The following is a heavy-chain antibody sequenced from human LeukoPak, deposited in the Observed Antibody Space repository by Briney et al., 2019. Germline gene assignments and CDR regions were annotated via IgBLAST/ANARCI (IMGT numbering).Heavy chain of an antibody. V-gene: IGHV3-23*01. CDR2: ISGSGGST. Sequence: GGSLRLSCAASGFTFSSYAMSWVRQAPGKGLEWVSAISGSGGSTYYADSVKGRFTISRDNSKNTLYLQMNSLRAEDTAVYYCARHGYCSSTSCPYDAFDIWGQGTMVTVSS. CDR3: ARHGYCSSTSCPYDAFDI. J-gene: IGHJ3*02. CDR1: GFTFSSYA. D-gene: IGHD2-2*03.